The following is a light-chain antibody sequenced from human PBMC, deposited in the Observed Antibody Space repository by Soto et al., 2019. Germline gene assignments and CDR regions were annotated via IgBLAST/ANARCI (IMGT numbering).Light chain of an antibody. V-gene: IGKV3-11*01. Sequence: ELVLTQSPSTLSLSPGERATLSCRASQSFSNYLAWYQQKPGQAPRLLIYDASNRATGIPARFSGSRSGTDFTLTISSLEPEDFAVYYCQQRSIWPLTFGGGTKVEIK. CDR1: QSFSNY. CDR2: DAS. J-gene: IGKJ4*01. CDR3: QQRSIWPLT.